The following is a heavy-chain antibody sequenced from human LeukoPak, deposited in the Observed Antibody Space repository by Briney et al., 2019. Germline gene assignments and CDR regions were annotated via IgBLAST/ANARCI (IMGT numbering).Heavy chain of an antibody. CDR1: GGSFSGYY. CDR2: INHSGST. J-gene: IGHJ4*02. CDR3: ARGRGYYDSSGYYY. Sequence: SETLSLTCAVYGGSFSGYYWIWIRQPPGKGLEWIGEINHSGSTNYNPSLKSRVTISVDTSKNQFSLKLSSVTAADTAVYYCARGRGYYDSSGYYYWGQGTLVTVSS. D-gene: IGHD3-22*01. V-gene: IGHV4-34*01.